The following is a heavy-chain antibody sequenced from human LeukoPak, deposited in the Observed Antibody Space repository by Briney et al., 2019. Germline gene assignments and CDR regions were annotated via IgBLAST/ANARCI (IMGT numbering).Heavy chain of an antibody. Sequence: SETLSLTCAVYGGSFSGYYWSWIRQPPGKGLEWIGEINHSGSTNYNPSLKSRVTISVDTPKNQFSLKLSSVTAADTAVYYCARRKQQLVVYYYYGMDVWGQGTTVTVSS. CDR2: INHSGST. CDR3: ARRKQQLVVYYYYGMDV. V-gene: IGHV4-34*01. CDR1: GGSFSGYY. D-gene: IGHD6-13*01. J-gene: IGHJ6*02.